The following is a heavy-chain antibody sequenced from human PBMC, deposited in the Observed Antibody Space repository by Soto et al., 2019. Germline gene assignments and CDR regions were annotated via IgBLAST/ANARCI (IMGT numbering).Heavy chain of an antibody. CDR2: IDYNGDT. CDR1: GGSVSSGNYF. D-gene: IGHD2-15*01. J-gene: IGHJ3*01. CDR3: ARRLIDTSTQGHAFDF. Sequence: QLQLQESGPGLVKPAETLSLKCAVSGGSVSSGNYFWGWIRQPPGKGLEWIGNIDYNGDTYYSPSLTTPVTISVATAQNQFSLRLTSVTAADTAVYYCARRLIDTSTQGHAFDFSGQGTLVTLSS. V-gene: IGHV4-39*01.